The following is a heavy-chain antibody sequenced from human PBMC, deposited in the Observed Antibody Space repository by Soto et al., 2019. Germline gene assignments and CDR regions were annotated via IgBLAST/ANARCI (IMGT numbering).Heavy chain of an antibody. D-gene: IGHD3-10*01. CDR1: GFTLQYYA. Sequence: GSLRLSCRACGFTLQYYAMAWVRQAPWKGLEWVSTLIGGHYGTAYSYSVKGRFTVSRDNSKNCLYLQMNSLGVEDTAMYFCAKGKSTGDIDWFDPWGQGSLVTVSS. J-gene: IGHJ5*02. CDR3: AKGKSTGDIDWFDP. V-gene: IGHV3-23*01. CDR2: LIGGHYGT.